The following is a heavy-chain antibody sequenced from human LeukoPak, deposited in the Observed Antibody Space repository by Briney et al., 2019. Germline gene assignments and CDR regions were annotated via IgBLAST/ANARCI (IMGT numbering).Heavy chain of an antibody. D-gene: IGHD4-17*01. CDR1: GFTFSSYS. CDR2: ISSSSSYI. CDR3: ARGFTVTTNGDY. V-gene: IGHV3-21*01. Sequence: GGSLRLSCAAFGFTFSSYSMNWVRQAPGKGLEWVSSISSSSSYIYYADSVKGRFTISRVNAKNSLYLQMNSLRAEDTAVYYCARGFTVTTNGDYWGQGTLVTVSS. J-gene: IGHJ4*02.